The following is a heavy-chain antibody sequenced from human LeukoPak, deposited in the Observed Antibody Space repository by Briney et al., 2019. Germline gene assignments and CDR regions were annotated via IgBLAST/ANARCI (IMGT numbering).Heavy chain of an antibody. D-gene: IGHD5-12*01. Sequence: SETLSLTCTVSGGSISSYYWSWIRQPPGKGLEWIGYIYYSGSTNYNPSLKSRVTISVDTSKNQFSLKLSSVTAADTAVYYCARGSRMATIQIQYYFDYWGQGTLVTVSS. CDR2: IYYSGST. CDR3: ARGSRMATIQIQYYFDY. V-gene: IGHV4-59*01. J-gene: IGHJ4*02. CDR1: GGSISSYY.